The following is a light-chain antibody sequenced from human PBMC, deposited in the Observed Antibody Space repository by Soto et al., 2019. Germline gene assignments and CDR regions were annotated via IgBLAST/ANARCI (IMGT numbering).Light chain of an antibody. J-gene: IGLJ1*01. Sequence: QSALTQPASVSGSPGQSITISCTGTSSDVGGYNYVSWYQQHPGKAPKLMIYDVSNRPSGVSNRFSGSKSGNTASLTISGLQAEDEADYYCSSYTSTLYVFGTGTMLTVL. V-gene: IGLV2-14*01. CDR1: SSDVGGYNY. CDR3: SSYTSTLYV. CDR2: DVS.